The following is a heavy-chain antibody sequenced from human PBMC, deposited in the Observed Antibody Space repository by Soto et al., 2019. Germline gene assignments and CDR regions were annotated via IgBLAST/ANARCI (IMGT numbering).Heavy chain of an antibody. D-gene: IGHD3-22*01. Sequence: PSETLSLTSAVYGGSFSGYYWSWIRQPPGKGLEWIGEINHSGSTNYNPSLKSRVTISVDTSKNQFSLKLSSVTAADTAVYSCARAGIGSGDYAPYWGQGTLVTVSS. V-gene: IGHV4-34*01. CDR2: INHSGST. CDR3: ARAGIGSGDYAPY. J-gene: IGHJ4*02. CDR1: GGSFSGYY.